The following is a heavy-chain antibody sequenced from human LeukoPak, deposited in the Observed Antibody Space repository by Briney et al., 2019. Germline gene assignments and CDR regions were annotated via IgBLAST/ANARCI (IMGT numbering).Heavy chain of an antibody. J-gene: IGHJ5*02. Sequence: GGSLRLSCAASGFTFSSYGMHWVRQAPGKGLEWVAFIRYDGSNKYYADSVKGRFTISRDNSKNTLYLQMNSLRAEDTAVYYRAKVQSVGVPAAENWFDPWGQGTLVTVSS. CDR1: GFTFSSYG. V-gene: IGHV3-30*02. CDR3: AKVQSVGVPAAENWFDP. D-gene: IGHD2-2*01. CDR2: IRYDGSNK.